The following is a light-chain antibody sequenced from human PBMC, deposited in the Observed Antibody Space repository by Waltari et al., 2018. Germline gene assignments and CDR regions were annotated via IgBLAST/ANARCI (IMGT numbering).Light chain of an antibody. CDR3: NSRDSSGNLVV. J-gene: IGLJ2*01. CDR1: SLRSHY. CDR2: GKN. Sequence: TCQGDSLRSHYARWYQQKPGQAPVLVIYGKNNRPSGIPDRFSGSSSGNTASLTITGAQAEDEADYYCNSRDSSGNLVVFGGGTKLTVL. V-gene: IGLV3-19*01.